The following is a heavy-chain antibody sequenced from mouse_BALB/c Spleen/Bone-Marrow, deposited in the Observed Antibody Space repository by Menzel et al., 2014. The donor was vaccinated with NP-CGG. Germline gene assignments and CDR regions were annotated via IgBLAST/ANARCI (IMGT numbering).Heavy chain of an antibody. Sequence: QVQLQQPGAELVRPGSSVKISCKASGYPFSSYWMNWVKQRPGQGLEWIGQIYPGDGETNYNGKFKGNATLTADKSSSTAYMQLISLTSEDSAVYFCARGLYGAMDYWGQGTSVTVSS. CDR1: GYPFSSYW. J-gene: IGHJ4*01. V-gene: IGHV1-80*01. CDR2: IYPGDGET. D-gene: IGHD1-1*01. CDR3: ARGLYGAMDY.